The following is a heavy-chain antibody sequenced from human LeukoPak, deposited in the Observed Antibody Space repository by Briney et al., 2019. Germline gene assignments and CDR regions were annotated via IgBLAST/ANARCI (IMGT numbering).Heavy chain of an antibody. Sequence: GASVKVSCKASGYTFTSYGISRVRQAPGQGLEWMGWISAYNGNTNYAQKLQGRVTMTTDTSTSTAYMELRSLRSDDTAVYYCARAPPIVVVPAAIYRFDPWGQGTLVTVSS. J-gene: IGHJ5*02. V-gene: IGHV1-18*01. D-gene: IGHD2-2*01. CDR3: ARAPPIVVVPAAIYRFDP. CDR1: GYTFTSYG. CDR2: ISAYNGNT.